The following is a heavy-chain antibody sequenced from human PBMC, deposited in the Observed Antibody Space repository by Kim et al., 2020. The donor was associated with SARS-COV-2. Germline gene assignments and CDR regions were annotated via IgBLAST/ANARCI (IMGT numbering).Heavy chain of an antibody. CDR1: GGSISSSSYY. D-gene: IGHD3-22*01. Sequence: SETLSLTCTVSGGSISSSSYYWGWIRQPPGKGLEWIGSIYYSGSTYYNPSLKSRVTISVDTSKNQFSLKLSSVTAADTAVYYCARHSLASFDSSGYHLGDFDYWGQGTLVTVSS. CDR2: IYYSGST. CDR3: ARHSLASFDSSGYHLGDFDY. J-gene: IGHJ4*02. V-gene: IGHV4-39*01.